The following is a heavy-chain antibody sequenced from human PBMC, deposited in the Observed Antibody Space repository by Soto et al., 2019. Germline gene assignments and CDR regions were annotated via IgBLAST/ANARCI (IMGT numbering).Heavy chain of an antibody. D-gene: IGHD1-1*01. V-gene: IGHV4-4*07. CDR1: GASISGFY. CDR2: IYATGTT. Sequence: SETLSLTCTVSGASISGFYWSWIRKSAGKGLEWIGRIYATGTTDYNPSLTSRVMMSVDTSKKQFSLKLRSVTAADTAVYYCVRDGTKTLRDWFDPWGQGISVTVSS. CDR3: VRDGTKTLRDWFDP. J-gene: IGHJ5*02.